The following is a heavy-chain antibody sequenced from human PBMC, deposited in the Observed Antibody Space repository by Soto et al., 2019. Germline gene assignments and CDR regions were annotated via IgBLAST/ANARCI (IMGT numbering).Heavy chain of an antibody. D-gene: IGHD1-1*01. CDR2: IHHSGST. J-gene: IGHJ4*02. V-gene: IGHV4-4*02. Sequence: QVQLQESGPGLVKPSGTLSLTCAVSGGSISSSDWWSWVRQPPGKGLEWVGEIHHSGSTNYNRSLKSPVAISVDKSEKHFPLNLDAVTAADTAVYYCARRPTGVRIWGQGPLVRVSS. CDR3: ARRPTGVRI. CDR1: GGSISSSDW.